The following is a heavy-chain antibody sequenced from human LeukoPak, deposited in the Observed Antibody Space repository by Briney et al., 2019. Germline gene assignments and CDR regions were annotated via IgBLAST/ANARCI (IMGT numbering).Heavy chain of an antibody. CDR3: AKDSSQGGDYFDY. D-gene: IGHD3-16*01. CDR2: INGSGVIT. CDR1: EFTFSKYA. V-gene: IGHV3-23*01. J-gene: IGHJ4*02. Sequence: PGGSLGLSCAASEFTFSKYAMNWVRQAPGKGLEWVSGINGSGVITFYADSVKGRFTISRDNSKNTLYLQMNSLRAEDTAIYYCAKDSSQGGDYFDYWGQGTLVTVSS.